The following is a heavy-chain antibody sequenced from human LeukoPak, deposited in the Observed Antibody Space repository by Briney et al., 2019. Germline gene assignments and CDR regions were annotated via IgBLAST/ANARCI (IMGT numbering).Heavy chain of an antibody. D-gene: IGHD6-13*01. CDR3: AMSSSWPALFDY. J-gene: IGHJ4*01. CDR2: MYDSGST. CDR1: GGPIRSYS. Sequence: PSETLSLTCTVSGGPIRSYSWSWIRQPPGRGLEWIGYMYDSGSTNYNPSLKSRVTISVDTSKNQFSLKLHSVTAADTAVYFCAMSSSWPALFDYWGQEPWSASPQ. V-gene: IGHV4-59*01.